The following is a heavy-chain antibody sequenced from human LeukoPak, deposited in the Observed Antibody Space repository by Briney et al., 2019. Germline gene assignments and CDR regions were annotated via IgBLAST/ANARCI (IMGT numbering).Heavy chain of an antibody. CDR2: IKQDGSEK. J-gene: IGHJ6*02. CDR3: ARKSPSLYLYGMDV. D-gene: IGHD2-8*01. V-gene: IGHV3-7*01. Sequence: GGSLRLSCAASGFTFSRNWMTWVRQAPGKGLEWVANIKQDGSEKQYVDSVKGRFSISRDNDKNSLYLQMNSLRVDDTAVYYCARKSPSLYLYGMDVWGQGTTVTVSS. CDR1: GFTFSRNW.